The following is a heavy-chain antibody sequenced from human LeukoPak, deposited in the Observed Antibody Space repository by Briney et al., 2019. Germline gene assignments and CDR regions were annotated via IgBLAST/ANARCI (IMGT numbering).Heavy chain of an antibody. D-gene: IGHD6-13*01. CDR1: GFTFDDYA. J-gene: IGHJ4*02. CDR3: AKDMQLSSWYIGPSRGFDY. V-gene: IGHV3-9*01. CDR2: ISWNSGSI. Sequence: PGGSLRLSCAASGFTFDDYAMHWVRQAPGKGLEWVSGISWNSGSIGYADSVKGRFTISRDNAKNSLYLQMNSLRAEDTALYYCAKDMQLSSWYIGPSRGFDYWGQGTLVTVSS.